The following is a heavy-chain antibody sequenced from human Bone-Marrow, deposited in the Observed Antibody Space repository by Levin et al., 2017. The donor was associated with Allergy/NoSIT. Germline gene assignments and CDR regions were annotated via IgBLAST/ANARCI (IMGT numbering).Heavy chain of an antibody. V-gene: IGHV1-2*02. J-gene: IGHJ5*02. D-gene: IGHD2-8*01. CDR3: ARDRDTNGGSNWFDP. Sequence: GESLKISCKASGNTFTGYYIYWVRQAPGQGLEWMGWINANSGGTTYAQKFQGRVIMTRDTSITTAYMELSRLTSDDTAVYYCARDRDTNGGSNWFDPWGPGTLVTVSS. CDR1: GNTFTGYY. CDR2: INANSGGT.